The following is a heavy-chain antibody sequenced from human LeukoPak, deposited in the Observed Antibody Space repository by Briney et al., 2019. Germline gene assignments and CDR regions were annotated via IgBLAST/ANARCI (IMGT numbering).Heavy chain of an antibody. CDR3: AREGTVLLWFGESELYYFDY. V-gene: IGHV1-18*01. J-gene: IGHJ4*02. Sequence: GASVKVSCKASGYTFTSYGISWVRQAPGQGLEWMGWISAYNGNTNYAQKLQGRVTMTTDTSTSTAYMELRSLRSDDTAVYYCAREGTVLLWFGESELYYFDYWGQGTLVTVSS. CDR1: GYTFTSYG. CDR2: ISAYNGNT. D-gene: IGHD3-10*01.